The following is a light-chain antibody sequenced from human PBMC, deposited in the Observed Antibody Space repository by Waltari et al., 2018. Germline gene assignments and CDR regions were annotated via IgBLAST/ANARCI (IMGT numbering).Light chain of an antibody. CDR3: QQLL. CDR1: QSVSSY. V-gene: IGKV3-11*01. Sequence: EIVLTQSPATLSLSPGERATLSCRASQSVSSYLAWYQQKPGQAPRLLIYDASNRATGIPARFSGSGSGTDFTLTISSLEPEDFAVYYCQQLLFGPGTKVDIK. J-gene: IGKJ3*01. CDR2: DAS.